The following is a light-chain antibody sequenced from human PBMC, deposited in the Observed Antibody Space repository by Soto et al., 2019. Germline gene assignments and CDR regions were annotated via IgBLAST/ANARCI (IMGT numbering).Light chain of an antibody. CDR2: GAS. CDR3: QQYDISPLT. V-gene: IGKV3-20*01. J-gene: IGKJ4*01. Sequence: EIVLTQSPGTLSLSPGERATLSCRASQSVSSSHLAWYQQKPCQAPRLLFYGASSRATGIPDRFSGSGSGTDFTLTISRLVPEDLAIYCCQQYDISPLTFGGGTKVEIK. CDR1: QSVSSSH.